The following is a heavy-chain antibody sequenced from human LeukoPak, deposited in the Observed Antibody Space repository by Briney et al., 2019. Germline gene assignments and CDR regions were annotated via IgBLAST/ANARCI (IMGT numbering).Heavy chain of an antibody. J-gene: IGHJ4*02. D-gene: IGHD7-27*01. CDR2: IYYSGST. Sequence: PSETLSLTCTVSGGSISSYYWSWIRQPPGKGLEWIGYIYYSGSTNYNPSLKSRVTISVDTSKNQFSLKLNSVTAADTAVYYCARRSGGGWGYYFDYWGQGTLVTVSS. V-gene: IGHV4-59*01. CDR1: GGSISSYY. CDR3: ARRSGGGWGYYFDY.